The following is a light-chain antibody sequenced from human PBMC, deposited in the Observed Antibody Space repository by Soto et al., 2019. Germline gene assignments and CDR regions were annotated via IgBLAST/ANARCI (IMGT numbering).Light chain of an antibody. Sequence: EIVMTQSPATLSVSPGERATLSCRASQSVSSNLAWYQQKPGQAPSLLIYGASTRDTGIPARFSGSGSGTEFTLTISSLQSADFAVYYCQQYNNWPPYTFGQGTKLEIK. CDR2: GAS. CDR1: QSVSSN. J-gene: IGKJ2*01. V-gene: IGKV3-15*01. CDR3: QQYNNWPPYT.